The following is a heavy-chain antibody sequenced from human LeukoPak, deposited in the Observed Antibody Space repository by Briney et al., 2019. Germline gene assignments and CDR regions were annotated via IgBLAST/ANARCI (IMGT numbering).Heavy chain of an antibody. Sequence: SQTLSLTCAISGDSVSSNSAAWNWIRQSPSRGLEWLGRTYYRSRWYNDYAVSVKSRITINPDTSKNQFSLQLNSVTPEDTAVYYCARELWGGGELRYFDSGYYGMDVWGQGTTVTVSS. CDR3: ARELWGGGELRYFDSGYYGMDV. CDR1: GDSVSSNSAA. V-gene: IGHV6-1*01. CDR2: TYYRSRWYN. J-gene: IGHJ6*02. D-gene: IGHD3-9*01.